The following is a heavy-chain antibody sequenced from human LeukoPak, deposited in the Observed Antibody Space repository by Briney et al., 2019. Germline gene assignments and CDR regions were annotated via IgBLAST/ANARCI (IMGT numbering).Heavy chain of an antibody. CDR1: GGSISSYY. Sequence: PSETLSLSCTVSGGSISSYYWSWIRQPPGKGLEWIGYIYYSGSTNYNPSLKSRVTISVDTSKNQFSLKLSSVTAADTAVYYCARQNTVTTLGFDYWGQGTLVTVSS. J-gene: IGHJ4*02. V-gene: IGHV4-59*01. CDR3: ARQNTVTTLGFDY. D-gene: IGHD4-17*01. CDR2: IYYSGST.